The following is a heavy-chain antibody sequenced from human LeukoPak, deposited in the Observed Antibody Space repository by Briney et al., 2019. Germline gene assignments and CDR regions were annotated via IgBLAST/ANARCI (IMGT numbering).Heavy chain of an antibody. CDR2: MNHSGST. Sequence: SETLSLTCAVYGGSFSGYYWSWIRQPPGKGLEWIGEMNHSGSTNYNPSLKSRVTISVDTSKNQFSLKLSSVTAADTAVYYCALSGCSSTSCFTFDPWGQGTLVTVSS. V-gene: IGHV4-34*01. D-gene: IGHD2-2*01. J-gene: IGHJ5*02. CDR1: GGSFSGYY. CDR3: ALSGCSSTSCFTFDP.